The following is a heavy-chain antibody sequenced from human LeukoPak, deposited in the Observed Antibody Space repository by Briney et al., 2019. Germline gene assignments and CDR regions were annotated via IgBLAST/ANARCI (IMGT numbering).Heavy chain of an antibody. D-gene: IGHD3-22*01. Sequence: SETLSLTCTVSGGSISSYYWSWIRQPAGKGLEWVGRIYTSGSTNYNPSLKSRVTMSVDTSKNQFSLKLSSVTAADTAVYYCARDEYYYDSSGYSAVFDYWGQGTLVTVSS. CDR1: GGSISSYY. CDR3: ARDEYYYDSSGYSAVFDY. V-gene: IGHV4-4*07. CDR2: IYTSGST. J-gene: IGHJ4*02.